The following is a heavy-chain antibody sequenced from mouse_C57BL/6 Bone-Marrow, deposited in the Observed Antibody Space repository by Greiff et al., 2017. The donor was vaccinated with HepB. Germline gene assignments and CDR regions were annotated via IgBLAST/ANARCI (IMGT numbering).Heavy chain of an antibody. D-gene: IGHD2-5*01. Sequence: QVQLQQPGTELVKPGASVKLSCKASGYTFTRYWMHWVKQRPGQGLEWIGNINPSNGGTNYNEKFKSKATLTVDKSSSTADMQLISLTSEDSAVYYCARCGAYYSNYIAYWGQGTLVTVSA. CDR3: ARCGAYYSNYIAY. CDR2: INPSNGGT. J-gene: IGHJ3*01. CDR1: GYTFTRYW. V-gene: IGHV1-53*01.